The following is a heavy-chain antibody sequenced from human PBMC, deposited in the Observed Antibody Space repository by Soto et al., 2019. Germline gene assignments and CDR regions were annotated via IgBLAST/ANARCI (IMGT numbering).Heavy chain of an antibody. D-gene: IGHD3-22*01. Sequence: GGSLRLSCAASGFTCSSYAMSWLRQAPGKGLEWVSAISGSGGSTYYADSVKGRFTISRDNSKNTLYLQMNSLRAEDTAVYYGAKGPEFSSGYYSGIGYFDYWGQGT. CDR2: ISGSGGST. CDR1: GFTCSSYA. J-gene: IGHJ4*02. CDR3: AKGPEFSSGYYSGIGYFDY. V-gene: IGHV3-23*01.